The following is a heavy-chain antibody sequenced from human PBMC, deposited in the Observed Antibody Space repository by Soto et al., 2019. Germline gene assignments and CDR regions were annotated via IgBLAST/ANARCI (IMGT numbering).Heavy chain of an antibody. Sequence: GGSLRLSCAASGFTFAAYAMNWVRQPPGKGPEWVSVIRGSGGDTYYVDSVNGRFTISRDNSKNTLYLQMNSPRAEDTDLYYCARGLSLRYWDLLHFAYPDYWGQGTLVTVSS. CDR3: ARGLSLRYWDLLHFAYPDY. D-gene: IGHD1-26*01. CDR1: GFTFAAYA. J-gene: IGHJ4*02. CDR2: IRGSGGDT. V-gene: IGHV3-23*01.